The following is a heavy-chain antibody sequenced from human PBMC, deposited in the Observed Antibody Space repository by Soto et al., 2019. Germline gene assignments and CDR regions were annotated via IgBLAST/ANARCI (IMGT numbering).Heavy chain of an antibody. D-gene: IGHD3-10*01. CDR3: ARGSGP. CDR2: IYYSGST. J-gene: IGHJ5*02. V-gene: IGHV4-31*03. Sequence: SETMSLTCTVSGGSISSADYYWSWIRQHPGKGLEWIGNIYYSGSTYYNPSLKSRVIISPDTSKNQFSLKLSSVTAADTAVYYCARGSGPWGQGILVTVSS. CDR1: GGSISSADYY.